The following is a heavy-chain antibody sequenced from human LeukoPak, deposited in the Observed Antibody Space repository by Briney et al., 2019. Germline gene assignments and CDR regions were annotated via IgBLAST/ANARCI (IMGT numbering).Heavy chain of an antibody. V-gene: IGHV1-2*02. CDR1: GYTFTGYY. Sequence: GASVKVSCKASGYTFTGYYMHWVRQAPGQGLEWMGWINPNSGGTNYAQKFQGRVTMTRDTSISTAYMELSRLGSDDTAVYYCARVLYYDSSGYYYPVAFDIWGQGTMVTVSS. CDR2: INPNSGGT. CDR3: ARVLYYDSSGYYYPVAFDI. D-gene: IGHD3-22*01. J-gene: IGHJ3*02.